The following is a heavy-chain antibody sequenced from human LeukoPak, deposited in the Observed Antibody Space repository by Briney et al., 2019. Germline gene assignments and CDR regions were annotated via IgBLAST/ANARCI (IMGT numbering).Heavy chain of an antibody. CDR3: AKERRYYDSSGYYLDY. Sequence: QPGGSLRLSCAASGFTFSSYAMSWVRQAPGKGLEWVSAISGSGGSTYYADSVKGRFTISRDNSKNTLHLQMNSLRAEDTAVYYCAKERRYYDSSGYYLDYWGQGTLVTVSS. D-gene: IGHD3-22*01. CDR2: ISGSGGST. CDR1: GFTFSSYA. J-gene: IGHJ4*02. V-gene: IGHV3-23*01.